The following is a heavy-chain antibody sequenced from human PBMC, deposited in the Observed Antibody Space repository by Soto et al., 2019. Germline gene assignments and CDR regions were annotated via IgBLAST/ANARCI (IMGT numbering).Heavy chain of an antibody. CDR2: IYYSGST. Sequence: SETLSLTCTVSGGSISSYYWSWIRQPPGKGLEWIGYIYYSGSTNYNPSLKSRVAISVDTSKNQFSLKLSSVTAADTAVYYCARVFSGSYSDYWGQGTLVTVSS. CDR1: GGSISSYY. CDR3: ARVFSGSYSDY. D-gene: IGHD1-26*01. J-gene: IGHJ4*02. V-gene: IGHV4-59*12.